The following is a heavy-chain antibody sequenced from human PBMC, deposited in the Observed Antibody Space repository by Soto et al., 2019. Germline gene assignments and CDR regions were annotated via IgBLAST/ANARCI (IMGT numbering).Heavy chain of an antibody. D-gene: IGHD2-21*01. CDR2: ISSSSSTI. V-gene: IGHV3-48*01. CDR3: AREICGGDCYGIDY. Sequence: EVQLVESGGGLVQPGGSLRLSCAASGFTFSSYSMNWVRQAPGKGLEWVSYISSSSSTIYYADSVKGRFTISRDNAKNSLYLQMNSLRAEDTAVYYCAREICGGDCYGIDYWGQGTLVTVSS. CDR1: GFTFSSYS. J-gene: IGHJ4*02.